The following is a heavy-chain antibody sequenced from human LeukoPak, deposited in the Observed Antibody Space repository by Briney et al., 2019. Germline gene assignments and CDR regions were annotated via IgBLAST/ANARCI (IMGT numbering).Heavy chain of an antibody. CDR1: GYTLTTYD. CDR3: ARETPSRYFDY. D-gene: IGHD4-23*01. J-gene: IGHJ4*02. V-gene: IGHV1-8*01. Sequence: ASVKASCKASGYTLTTYDINWVRQAPGQGLEWMGWMNPNSGRTGYALKFQDRISITRNTSISTAYMELSSLESEDTAVYYCARETPSRYFDYWGQGTLVTVSS. CDR2: MNPNSGRT.